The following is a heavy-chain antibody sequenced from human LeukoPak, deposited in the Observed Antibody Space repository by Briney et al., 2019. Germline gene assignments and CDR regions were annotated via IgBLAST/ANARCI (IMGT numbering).Heavy chain of an antibody. CDR1: GFTFSSYA. V-gene: IGHV3-53*01. CDR3: ARAVVVVTATPPTTYYFDY. CDR2: IYSGGST. J-gene: IGHJ4*02. D-gene: IGHD2-21*02. Sequence: GGSLRLSCAASGFTFSSYAMSWVRQAPGKGLEWVSVIYSGGSTYYADSAKGRFTISRDNSKNTLYLQMNSLRAEDTAVYYCARAVVVVTATPPTTYYFDYWGQGTLVTVSS.